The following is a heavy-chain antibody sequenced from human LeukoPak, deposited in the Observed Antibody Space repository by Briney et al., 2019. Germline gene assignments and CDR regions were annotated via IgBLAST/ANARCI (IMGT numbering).Heavy chain of an antibody. V-gene: IGHV4-59*08. CDR1: GGSISSYY. CDR3: ARLTYNWNSIDY. D-gene: IGHD1-7*01. Sequence: SSETLSLTCTVSGGSISSYYWSWIRQPPGKGLEWIGIIYYIGSTYYNPSLKSRVTISVDTSKNQFSLKLSSVTAADTAVYYCARLTYNWNSIDYWGQGTLVTVSS. CDR2: IYYIGST. J-gene: IGHJ4*02.